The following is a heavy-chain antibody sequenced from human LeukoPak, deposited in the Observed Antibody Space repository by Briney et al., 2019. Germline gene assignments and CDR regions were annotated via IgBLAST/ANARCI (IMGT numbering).Heavy chain of an antibody. Sequence: SETLSLTCTVSGGSISSYYWSWIRQPPGKGLEWIGYIYYSGSTNYNPSLKSRVTISVDTSKNQFSLKLSSVTAADTAVYYCARGINWFDPWGQRTLVTVSS. CDR2: IYYSGST. V-gene: IGHV4-59*01. J-gene: IGHJ5*02. D-gene: IGHD1-14*01. CDR3: ARGINWFDP. CDR1: GGSISSYY.